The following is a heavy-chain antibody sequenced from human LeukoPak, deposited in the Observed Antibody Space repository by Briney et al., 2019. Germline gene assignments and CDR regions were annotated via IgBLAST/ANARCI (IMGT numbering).Heavy chain of an antibody. CDR1: GGSISSSSYY. Sequence: AETLSLTCTVSGGSISSSSYYWGWIRQPPGKGLEWIGYIYYSGSTSYNPSLKSRVTISVDTSKNQFSLKLRSVTAADTAVYYCARYSGSYPHDAFEIWGQGTMVTVSS. D-gene: IGHD1-26*01. CDR2: IYYSGST. CDR3: ARYSGSYPHDAFEI. J-gene: IGHJ3*02. V-gene: IGHV4-61*05.